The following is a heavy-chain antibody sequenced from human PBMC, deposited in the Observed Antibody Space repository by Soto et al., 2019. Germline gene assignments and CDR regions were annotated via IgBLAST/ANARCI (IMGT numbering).Heavy chain of an antibody. CDR3: ARDFAVGTRREGFGDVYLGVKYYRLDV. CDR2: IKADGSET. V-gene: IGHV3-7*01. D-gene: IGHD3-3*01. CDR1: GFTFSDYF. J-gene: IGHJ6*02. Sequence: EVQLVESGGGLVQPGGSLRLSCAATGFTFSDYFMAWVRLAPGKGLEWVAKIKADGSETYYVDSVTGRFTVSRDNAGNTLSLQMNSLTAEDTAVYFSARDFAVGTRREGFGDVYLGVKYYRLDVWGQGTTVIVS.